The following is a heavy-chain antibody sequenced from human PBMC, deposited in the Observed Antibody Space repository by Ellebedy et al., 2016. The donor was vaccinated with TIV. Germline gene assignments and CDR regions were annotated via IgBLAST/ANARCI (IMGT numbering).Heavy chain of an antibody. J-gene: IGHJ3*02. Sequence: SETLSLTXAVYGGSFSGYYWSWIRQPPGKGLEWIGEINHSGSTNYNPSLKSRVTISVDTSKNQFSLKLSSVTAADTAVYYCARLREGAFDIWGQGTMVTVSS. CDR3: ARLREGAFDI. CDR2: INHSGST. D-gene: IGHD5-12*01. CDR1: GGSFSGYY. V-gene: IGHV4-34*01.